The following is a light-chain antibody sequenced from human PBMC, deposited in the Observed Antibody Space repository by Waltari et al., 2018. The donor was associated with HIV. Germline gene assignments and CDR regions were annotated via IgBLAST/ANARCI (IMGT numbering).Light chain of an antibody. CDR2: DVK. V-gene: IGLV2-11*01. CDR3: SSIADSYTSYVV. CDR1: SNDIGGSDS. Sequence: QSALTQPRSVSGSPGQSVTISCTGSSNDIGGSDSVSWYQVHPGKAPRLVIFDVKERPSAVPTRFSGSKSGNTASLTISGLQTDDEADYYCSSIADSYTSYVVFGGGTKLTVL. J-gene: IGLJ2*01.